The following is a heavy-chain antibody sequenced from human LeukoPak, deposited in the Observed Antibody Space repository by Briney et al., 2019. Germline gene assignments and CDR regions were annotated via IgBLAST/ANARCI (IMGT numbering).Heavy chain of an antibody. V-gene: IGHV3-74*01. CDR1: GFTFSSYW. D-gene: IGHD6-13*01. CDR2: INTDGSST. J-gene: IGHJ3*02. Sequence: GGSLRLSCAASGFTFSSYWMHWVRQAPGKGLVWVSRINTDGSSTSYADSVKGRFTISRDNAKNTLYLQMNSLRAEDTAVYYCARELTIVAAATNDAFDIWGQGTMVTVSS. CDR3: ARELTIVAAATNDAFDI.